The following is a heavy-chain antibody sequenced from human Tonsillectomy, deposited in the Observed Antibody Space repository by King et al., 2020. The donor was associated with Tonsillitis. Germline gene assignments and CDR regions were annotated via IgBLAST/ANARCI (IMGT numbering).Heavy chain of an antibody. J-gene: IGHJ5*02. D-gene: IGHD6-19*01. Sequence: QLQESGPGLVKPSETLSLTCTVSGGSISSRSYYWGWIRQPPGKGLEWIGSIYYSVSTYYNPSLKSRVTISVDTSKNQFSLKLSSVTASDTAVYYCAGWYSSGWYWFDPWGQGTLVTVSS. CDR3: AGWYSSGWYWFDP. CDR1: GGSISSRSYY. CDR2: IYYSVST. V-gene: IGHV4-39*01.